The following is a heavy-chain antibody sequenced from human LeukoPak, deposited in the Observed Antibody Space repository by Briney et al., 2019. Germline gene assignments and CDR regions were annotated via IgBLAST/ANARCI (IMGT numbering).Heavy chain of an antibody. CDR3: AGCDHGATSWFDP. CDR2: MNPNSGNT. D-gene: IGHD1-26*01. CDR1: GYTFTSYD. V-gene: IGHV1-8*01. Sequence: GASVKVSCKASGYTFTSYDINWVRQATGQGLEWMGWMNPNSGNTGYAQKFQGRVTMTRNTSISTAYMELSSLRSDDTAVYYCAGCDHGATSWFDPWGQGTLVTVSS. J-gene: IGHJ5*02.